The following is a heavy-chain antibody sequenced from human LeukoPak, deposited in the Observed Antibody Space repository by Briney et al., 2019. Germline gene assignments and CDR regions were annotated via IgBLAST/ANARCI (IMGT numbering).Heavy chain of an antibody. D-gene: IGHD3-3*01. V-gene: IGHV4-39*01. CDR2: IYYSGST. CDR1: GGSISSSSYY. J-gene: IGHJ3*02. CDR3: ARFARITIFGVVIYETGGAFDI. Sequence: SETLSLTCTVSGGSISSSSYYWGWIRQPPGKGLEWIGSIYYSGSTYYNPSLKSRVTISVDTSKNQFSLKLSSVTAADTAVYYCARFARITIFGVVIYETGGAFDIWGQGTMVTVSS.